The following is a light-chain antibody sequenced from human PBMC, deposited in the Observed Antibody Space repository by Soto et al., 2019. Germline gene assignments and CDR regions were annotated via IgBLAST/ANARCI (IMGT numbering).Light chain of an antibody. CDR2: WAS. J-gene: IGKJ5*01. CDR3: QQYYTTPST. Sequence: DIVMTQSPDSLAVSLGERATINCKSSQSGLLTSNNKNYLAWYQQKPGQPSKLLIYWASTRVSGVPDRFSASGAWSDFTLTIPSLQGRGVAVYYYQQYYTTPSTFGQGTRLE. CDR1: QSGLLTSNNKNY. V-gene: IGKV4-1*01.